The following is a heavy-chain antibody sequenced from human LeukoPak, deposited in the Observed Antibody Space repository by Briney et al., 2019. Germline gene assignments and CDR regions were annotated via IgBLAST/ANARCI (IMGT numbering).Heavy chain of an antibody. CDR1: GGSISSGDYY. CDR2: TDYSGST. J-gene: IGHJ4*02. Sequence: SQTLSLTCTVSGGSISSGDYYWGWIRQPPGKGLERIGCTDYSGSTYYNPSLKSRVTISVDTSKNPFSLKLSSVTVADTAVYYGAREVGFDGDDYWGQGNLVTVSS. CDR3: AREVGFDGDDY. V-gene: IGHV4-30-4*08. D-gene: IGHD1-26*01.